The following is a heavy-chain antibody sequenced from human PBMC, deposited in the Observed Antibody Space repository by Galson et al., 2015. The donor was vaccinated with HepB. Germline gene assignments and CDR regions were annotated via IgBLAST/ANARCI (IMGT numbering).Heavy chain of an antibody. J-gene: IGHJ6*02. CDR1: GGTFSSYA. Sequence: SVKVSCKASGGTFSSYAISWVRQAPGQGLEWMGGIIPIIGTANYAQKFQGRVTITADESTSTAYMELSSLRSEDTAVYYCARETIVVVPAATADYYYGMDVWGQGTTVTVSS. D-gene: IGHD2-2*01. CDR2: IIPIIGTA. CDR3: ARETIVVVPAATADYYYGMDV. V-gene: IGHV1-69*13.